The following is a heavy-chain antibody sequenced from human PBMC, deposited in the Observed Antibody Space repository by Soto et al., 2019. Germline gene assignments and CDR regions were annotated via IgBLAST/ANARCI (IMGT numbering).Heavy chain of an antibody. J-gene: IGHJ1*01. CDR2: IIPIFGTA. CDR3: ARTYYYDSSGLDPNEYFQH. D-gene: IGHD3-22*01. V-gene: IGHV1-69*13. CDR1: GGTFSSYA. Sequence: SVKVSCKASGGTFSSYAISWVRQAPGQGLEWMGGIIPIFGTANYAQKFQGRVTITADESTSTAYMELSSLRSEDTAVYYCARTYYYDSSGLDPNEYFQHWGQGTLVTVSS.